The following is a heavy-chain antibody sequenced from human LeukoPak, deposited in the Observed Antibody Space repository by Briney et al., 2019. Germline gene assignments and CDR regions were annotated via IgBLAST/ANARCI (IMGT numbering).Heavy chain of an antibody. CDR3: AKDASPTGDNFFDY. V-gene: IGHV3-30*18. J-gene: IGHJ4*02. CDR1: GFTFSTYG. CDR2: ISKDAINK. D-gene: IGHD2-21*02. Sequence: PGGSLRLSCAASGFTFSTYGMHWVRQTPGKGLEWVAVISKDAINKFYEDSVKGRFTISRDDSKNTVYLHMDTLRADDTAMYYCAKDASPTGDNFFDYWGRGTLVTVSS.